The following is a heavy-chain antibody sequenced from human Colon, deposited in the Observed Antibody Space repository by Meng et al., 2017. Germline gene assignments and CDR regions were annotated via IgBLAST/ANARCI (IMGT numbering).Heavy chain of an antibody. J-gene: IGHJ4*02. CDR3: ARDHWGSLDY. CDR1: GGSVSMSDYQ. Sequence: QVQLQESGPGLVRPSETLSLIFTVSGGSVSMSDYQWGWIRQPPGKGLEWIGYAGTNYNPSLKSRVTISVDTSKRQFSLKLTSVTAADTAVYYCARDHWGSLDYWGQGSLVTVSS. V-gene: IGHV4-61*08. CDR2: AGT. D-gene: IGHD7-27*01.